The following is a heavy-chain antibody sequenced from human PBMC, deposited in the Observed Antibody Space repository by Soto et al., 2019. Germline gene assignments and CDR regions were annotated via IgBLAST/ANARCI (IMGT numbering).Heavy chain of an antibody. D-gene: IGHD4-17*01. CDR1: GYTFTSYD. V-gene: IGHV1-8*01. J-gene: IGHJ4*02. CDR3: ARGLRVYGDYVLNLGD. CDR2: MNPNSGNT. Sequence: GASVKVSCKASGYTFTSYDINWVRQATGQGLEWMGWMNPNSGNTGYAQKFQGRVTMTRNTSISTAYMELSSLRSEDTAVYYCARGLRVYGDYVLNLGDWGQGTLVTVSS.